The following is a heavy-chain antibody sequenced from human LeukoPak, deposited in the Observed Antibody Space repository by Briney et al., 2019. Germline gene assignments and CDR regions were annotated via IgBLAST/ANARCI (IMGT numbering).Heavy chain of an antibody. J-gene: IGHJ4*02. V-gene: IGHV4-59*01. CDR1: GGSISSYY. CDR3: ARSSLVDTAMDDY. CDR2: IYYSGST. D-gene: IGHD5-18*01. Sequence: SETLSLTCTVSGGSISSYYWSWIRQPPGKGLEWIGYIYYSGSTNYNPSLKGRVTISVDTSKNQFSLKLSSVTAADTAVYYCARSSLVDTAMDDYWGQGTLVTVSS.